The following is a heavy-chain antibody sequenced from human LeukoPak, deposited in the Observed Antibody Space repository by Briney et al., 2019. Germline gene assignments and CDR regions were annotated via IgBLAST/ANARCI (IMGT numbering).Heavy chain of an antibody. CDR3: AKHDPRRVVITNWFDP. CDR2: ISGSGGST. Sequence: GGSLRLSCTASGFTFSSSAMSWVRQAPGKGLEWVSSISGSGGSTYYADSVKGRFTISRGNSKNTLYLQMNSLRAEDTAVYYCAKHDPRRVVITNWFDPWGQGTLVTVSS. D-gene: IGHD3-22*01. V-gene: IGHV3-23*01. J-gene: IGHJ5*02. CDR1: GFTFSSSA.